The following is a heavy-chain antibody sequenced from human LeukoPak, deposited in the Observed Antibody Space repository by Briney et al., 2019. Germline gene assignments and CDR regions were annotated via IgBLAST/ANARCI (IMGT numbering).Heavy chain of an antibody. Sequence: GGSLRLSCAASGFTFRSFAMSWVRQAPGLRPEWVSTITDDGTNTYYADSVKGRFTVTRDNSRNTLLLQMNSLRAEDTAVYYCARDSSSSGDYWGQGTLVTVSS. V-gene: IGHV3-23*01. J-gene: IGHJ4*02. D-gene: IGHD6-6*01. CDR2: ITDDGTNT. CDR1: GFTFRSFA. CDR3: ARDSSSSGDY.